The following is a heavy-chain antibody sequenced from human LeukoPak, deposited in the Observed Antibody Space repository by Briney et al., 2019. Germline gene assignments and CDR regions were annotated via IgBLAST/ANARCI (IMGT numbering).Heavy chain of an antibody. D-gene: IGHD2-21*02. CDR3: ARELPREVTLDS. V-gene: IGHV3-74*01. CDR1: GFTFIGYE. Sequence: GGSLRLPCTASGFTFIGYEMHWVRQAPGKGLVWVSRINPDGSRTSYADSVNGRFTISRDNAKNTLSLHMNSLRADDTGVYYCARELPREVTLDSWGQGTLVTVSS. CDR2: INPDGSRT. J-gene: IGHJ5*01.